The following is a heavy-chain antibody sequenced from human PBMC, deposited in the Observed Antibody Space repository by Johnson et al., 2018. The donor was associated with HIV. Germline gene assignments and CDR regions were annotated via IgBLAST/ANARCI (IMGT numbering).Heavy chain of an antibody. V-gene: IGHV3-66*01. D-gene: IGHD4-17*01. Sequence: AAGGVTVSSNYMTWVRQAPGKGLEWVSVLFSGGTTYYADSVKGRFTISRDNSKNTLYLQMNSLRAEDTAVYYCAKVNGDYKTDAFDIWGQGTMVTVSS. CDR1: GVTVSSNY. CDR2: LFSGGTT. CDR3: AKVNGDYKTDAFDI. J-gene: IGHJ3*02.